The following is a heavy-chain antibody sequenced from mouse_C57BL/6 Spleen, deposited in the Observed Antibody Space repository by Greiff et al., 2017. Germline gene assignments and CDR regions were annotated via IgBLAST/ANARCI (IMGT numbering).Heavy chain of an antibody. CDR1: GFTFTDYY. CDR2: IRNKANGYTT. CDR3: ARSLYYGYYFDY. D-gene: IGHD2-2*01. J-gene: IGHJ2*01. Sequence: EVQRVESGGGLVQPGGSLSLSCAASGFTFTDYYMSWVRQPPGKALEWLGFIRNKANGYTTEYSASVKGRFTISRDNSQSILYLQMNALRAEDSATYYCARSLYYGYYFDYWGQGTTLTVSS. V-gene: IGHV7-3*01.